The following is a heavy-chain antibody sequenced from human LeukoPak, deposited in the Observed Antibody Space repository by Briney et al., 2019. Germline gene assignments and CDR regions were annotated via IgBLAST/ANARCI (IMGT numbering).Heavy chain of an antibody. J-gene: IGHJ4*02. CDR2: VSYDGNNK. CDR3: AKEGSYGSGNHPLDY. V-gene: IGHV3-30-3*01. Sequence: GRSLRLSCAASGFTFSSYAMHWVRQAPGKGLEWVAAVSYDGNNKYYADSMKGRFTISRDNSKDTLYLQMNSLRAEDTAAYYCAKEGSYGSGNHPLDYWGQGTLVTVSS. D-gene: IGHD3-10*01. CDR1: GFTFSSYA.